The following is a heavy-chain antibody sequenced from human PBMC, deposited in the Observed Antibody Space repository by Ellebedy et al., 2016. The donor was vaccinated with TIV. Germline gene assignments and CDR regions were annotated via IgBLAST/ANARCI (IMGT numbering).Heavy chain of an antibody. CDR3: ARGGSGIYYDSGPWVYHGMDV. CDR2: TNPNGGGT. J-gene: IGHJ6*02. CDR1: GYTFTGYY. D-gene: IGHD3-10*01. V-gene: IGHV1-2*02. Sequence: AASVKVSCKASGYTFTGYYIHWVRQGPGQGLEWMGWTNPNGGGTNYEEKFQGRVTMTRDTSISTAYMELSSLRSDDTAVYFCARGGSGIYYDSGPWVYHGMDVWGQGTTVTVSS.